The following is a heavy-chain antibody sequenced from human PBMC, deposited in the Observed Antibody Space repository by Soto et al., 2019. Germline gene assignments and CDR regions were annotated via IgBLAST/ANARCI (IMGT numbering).Heavy chain of an antibody. CDR1: GXTFTRYR. CDR2: ISSTTNYI. Sequence: GSLRLSCAASGXTFTRYRMNWVRQAPGKGLEWVSSISSTTNYIYYGDSMKGRFTISRDNAKNSPYLEMNSLRSEDTAVYYCARESEDLTSNFDYWGQGTLVTVS. CDR3: ARESEDLTSNFDY. J-gene: IGHJ4*02. V-gene: IGHV3-21*06.